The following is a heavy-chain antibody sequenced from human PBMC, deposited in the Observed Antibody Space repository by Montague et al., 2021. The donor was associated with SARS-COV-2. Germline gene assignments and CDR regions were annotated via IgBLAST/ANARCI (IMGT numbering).Heavy chain of an antibody. CDR3: ARRGGWPYFDF. V-gene: IGHV4-59*08. D-gene: IGHD6-19*01. CDR1: GGSIISYY. CDR2: IYSTGSS. Sequence: SETLSLTCTVSGGSIISYYWSWIRQYPGKRLEWIGYIYSTGSSDYNPSLESRVTMSIDMSKNQFSLNLTSVTAADTAVYYCARRGGWPYFDFWSQRTLVTVSS. J-gene: IGHJ4*02.